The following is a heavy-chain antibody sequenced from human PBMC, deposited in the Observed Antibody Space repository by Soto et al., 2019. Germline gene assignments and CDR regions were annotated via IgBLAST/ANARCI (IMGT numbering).Heavy chain of an antibody. V-gene: IGHV4-4*02. J-gene: IGHJ4*02. CDR2: VYHSGST. CDR1: GASISTNNW. Sequence: PSETLSLTCAVSGASISTNNWWSWVRQPPGKGLEWIGEVYHSGSTNCNPSLKSRVTISIDKSKNQFSLRLTPMTAADTAVYYCAVPGAGDFDYWSQGTLVTVSS. CDR3: AVPGAGDFDY. D-gene: IGHD6-13*01.